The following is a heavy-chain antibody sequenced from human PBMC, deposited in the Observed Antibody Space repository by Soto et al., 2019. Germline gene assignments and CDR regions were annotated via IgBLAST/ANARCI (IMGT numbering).Heavy chain of an antibody. J-gene: IGHJ4*02. CDR2: INAGNGNT. CDR3: TRDGVVVVTAIIY. Sequence: ASVKVSCKASGYTFTSYAMHWVRQAPGQRLEWMGWINAGNGNTKYSQKFQGRVTITRDTSASTAYMELSSLRSEDTAVYYCTRDGVVVVTAIIYWGQGTLVTVSS. D-gene: IGHD2-21*02. V-gene: IGHV1-3*01. CDR1: GYTFTSYA.